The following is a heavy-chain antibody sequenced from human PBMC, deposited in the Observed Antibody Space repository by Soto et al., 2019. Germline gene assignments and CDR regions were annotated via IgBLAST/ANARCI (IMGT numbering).Heavy chain of an antibody. Sequence: QVQLVESGGGVVQPGRSLRLSCAASGFTFSSYGMHWVRQAPGKGLEWVAVIWYDGSNKYSADSVKGRFTISRDNSKNTLYRQMNSLRAEDTAVYYCARARTVTRGMDVWGQGTTVTVSS. CDR1: GFTFSSYG. V-gene: IGHV3-33*01. J-gene: IGHJ6*02. D-gene: IGHD4-4*01. CDR2: IWYDGSNK. CDR3: ARARTVTRGMDV.